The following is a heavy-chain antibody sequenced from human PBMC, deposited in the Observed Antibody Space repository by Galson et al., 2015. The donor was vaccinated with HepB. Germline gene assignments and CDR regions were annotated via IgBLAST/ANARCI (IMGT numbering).Heavy chain of an antibody. J-gene: IGHJ4*02. Sequence: SLRLSCAASGFTFSNAWVNWVRQAPGKGVEWVGRIKSKTDGGTTDYAAPVRGRFIISRDDSKNTLYLQINSLKTEDTAAYYCAIWGGYTWDGPFDYWGQGTLVTVSS. CDR3: AIWGGYTWDGPFDY. CDR1: GFTFSNAW. V-gene: IGHV3-15*07. D-gene: IGHD7-27*01. CDR2: IKSKTDGGTT.